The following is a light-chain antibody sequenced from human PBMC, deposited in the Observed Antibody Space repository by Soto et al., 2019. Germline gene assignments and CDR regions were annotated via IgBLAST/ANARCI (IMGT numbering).Light chain of an antibody. CDR2: GAS. J-gene: IGKJ4*01. CDR3: QQYNSYYPLT. CDR1: QSVSNNY. Sequence: EIVFTQSPGTLSLSPGERATLSCRASQSVSNNYLAWYQQKPGQATRLILYGASNRANGIPSRFSGSGSGTEFTLTFSSLQPDDFADYYCQQYNSYYPLTFGGGTKVDIK. V-gene: IGKV3-20*01.